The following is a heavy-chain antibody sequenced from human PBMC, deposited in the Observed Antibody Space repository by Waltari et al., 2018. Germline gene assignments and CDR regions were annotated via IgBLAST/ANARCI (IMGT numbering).Heavy chain of an antibody. D-gene: IGHD2-15*01. CDR2: IYYIGST. CDR3: ARVGLGGGGSPFDY. CDR1: GFTFSSYSMN. Sequence: VQLVESGGGLVKPGGSLRLSCAASGFTFSSYSMNWVRQAPGKGLEWIGSIYYIGSTYYNPSLKSRVTISVDTSKNQFSLKLSSVTAADTAVYYCARVGLGGGGSPFDYWGQGTLVTVSS. V-gene: IGHV4-59*05. J-gene: IGHJ4*02.